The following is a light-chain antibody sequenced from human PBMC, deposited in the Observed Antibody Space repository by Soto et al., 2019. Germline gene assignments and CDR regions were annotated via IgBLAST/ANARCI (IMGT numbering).Light chain of an antibody. J-gene: IGKJ1*01. CDR1: QTISTW. CDR2: DAS. Sequence: DIQVTQSPPTLSASVGDRVTITCRASQTISTWMAWYQQKPGKAPKLLVYDASTLQSGVASRFSGSGSGTEFTLTISNLQPDDFATYFCQQYHNYPRTFGQGTKVDIK. V-gene: IGKV1-5*01. CDR3: QQYHNYPRT.